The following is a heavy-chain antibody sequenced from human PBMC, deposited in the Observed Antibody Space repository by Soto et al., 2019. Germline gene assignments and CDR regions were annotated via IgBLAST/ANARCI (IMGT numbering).Heavy chain of an antibody. D-gene: IGHD6-19*01. CDR2: ISGSGGTI. CDR3: ARETGLRSSGWSYYFDF. CDR1: GFTLSSYS. Sequence: EVQLGESWGGMVQPGGSLRVSCAASGFTLSSYSMHWVRQAPGKGLEWVSYISGSGGTIYYADSVKGRFTISRDNAKNSLSVQMNSLRDEDTAVYFCARETGLRSSGWSYYFDFWGQGTRVTVSS. J-gene: IGHJ4*02. V-gene: IGHV3-48*02.